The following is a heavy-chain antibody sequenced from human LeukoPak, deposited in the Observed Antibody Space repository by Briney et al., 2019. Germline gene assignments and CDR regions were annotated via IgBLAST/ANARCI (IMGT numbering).Heavy chain of an antibody. Sequence: EASVKVSCKASGYTFTSYYMHWVRRAPGQGLEWMGIINPRSGSTSYAQKFQGRVTMTRDTSTSTVYMELSSLRSEDTAVYYCAKDGKYSSGWITAFDIWGQGTMVTVSS. V-gene: IGHV1-46*01. CDR2: INPRSGST. CDR3: AKDGKYSSGWITAFDI. J-gene: IGHJ3*02. CDR1: GYTFTSYY. D-gene: IGHD6-19*01.